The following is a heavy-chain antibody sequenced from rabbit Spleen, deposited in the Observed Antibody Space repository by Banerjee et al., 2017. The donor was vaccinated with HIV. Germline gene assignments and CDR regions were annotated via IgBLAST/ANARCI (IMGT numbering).Heavy chain of an antibody. V-gene: IGHV1S40*01. CDR3: ARGAILVAGALSL. Sequence: QSLEESGGDLVKPGASLTLTCTASGVSLNDKDVMCWVRQAPGKGLEWIACINIVTGKSVYASWAKGRFMMFRTSSTTVTLQMTSLTAADTATYFCARGAILVAGALSLWGQGTLVTVS. CDR1: GVSLNDKDV. CDR2: INIVTGKS. D-gene: IGHD4-1*01. J-gene: IGHJ4*01.